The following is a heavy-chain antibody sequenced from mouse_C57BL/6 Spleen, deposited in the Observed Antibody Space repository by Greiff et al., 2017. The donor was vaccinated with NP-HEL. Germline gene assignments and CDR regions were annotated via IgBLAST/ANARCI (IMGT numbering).Heavy chain of an antibody. J-gene: IGHJ2*01. CDR2: INPSNGGT. CDR1: GYTFTSYW. Sequence: QVQLQQPGTELVKPGASVKLSCKASGYTFTSYWMHWVKQRPGQGLEWIGNINPSNGGTNYNEKFKSKATLTVDKSSSTAYMQLSSLTSEDSAVYYWAQLTGDSYYFDYWGQGTTLTVSS. CDR3: AQLTGDSYYFDY. D-gene: IGHD4-1*01. V-gene: IGHV1-53*01.